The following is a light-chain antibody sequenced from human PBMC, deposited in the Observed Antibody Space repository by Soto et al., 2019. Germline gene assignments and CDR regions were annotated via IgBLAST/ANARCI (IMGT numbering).Light chain of an antibody. J-gene: IGKJ5*01. CDR2: GAS. V-gene: IGKV3-20*01. CDR3: QQYGTSGT. CDR1: QSVSSSY. Sequence: EIVLAQSPGTLSLSPGERAPLSCRASQSVSSSYLAWYQQKPGQAPRLLIYGASSRATGIPDRFSGSGSGTDFTLTISRLEPEDSAVYYCQQYGTSGTFGQGTRLEIK.